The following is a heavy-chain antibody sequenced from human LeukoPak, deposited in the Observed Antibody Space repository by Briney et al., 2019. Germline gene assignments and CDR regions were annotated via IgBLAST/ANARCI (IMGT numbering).Heavy chain of an antibody. V-gene: IGHV4-59*01. J-gene: IGHJ5*02. CDR3: ASSGYYTFWFDP. D-gene: IGHD3-3*01. CDR1: GGSISSYY. Sequence: SETLSLTCTVSGGSISSYYWSWIRQPPGKGQEWIGYIYYSGSTNYNPSLKSRVTISVDTSKNQFSLKLSSVTAADTAVYYCASSGYYTFWFDPWGQGTLVTVSS. CDR2: IYYSGST.